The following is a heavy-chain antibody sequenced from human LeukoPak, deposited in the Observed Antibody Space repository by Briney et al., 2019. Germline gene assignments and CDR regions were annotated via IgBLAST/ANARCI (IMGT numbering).Heavy chain of an antibody. CDR2: IYTSGST. Sequence: PSETLSLTCTVSGGSISSYYWSWIRQPAGKGLEWIGRIYTSGSTNYNPSLKSRVTMSVDTSKNQFSLKLSSVTAADTAVYYCARGLSSWYTEEAFDIWGQGTMVTVSS. CDR3: ARGLSSWYTEEAFDI. D-gene: IGHD6-13*01. V-gene: IGHV4-4*07. CDR1: GGSISSYY. J-gene: IGHJ3*02.